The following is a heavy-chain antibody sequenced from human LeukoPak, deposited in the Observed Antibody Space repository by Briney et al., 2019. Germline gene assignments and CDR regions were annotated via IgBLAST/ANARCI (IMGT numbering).Heavy chain of an antibody. Sequence: SVRVSCKAAGGTFSSYAISWVRQAPGRGLEWMGGVIPIFVTANYAQKFQGSVTITADKSTSTAYMELSSLRSEDTAVYYCAGTPDYDILTGYAWSPSDYWGQGTLVTVSS. V-gene: IGHV1-69*06. J-gene: IGHJ4*02. CDR3: AGTPDYDILTGYAWSPSDY. CDR2: VIPIFVTA. D-gene: IGHD3-9*01. CDR1: GGTFSSYA.